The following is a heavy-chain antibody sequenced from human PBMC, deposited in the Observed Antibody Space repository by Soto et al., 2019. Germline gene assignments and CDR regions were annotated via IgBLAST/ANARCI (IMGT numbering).Heavy chain of an antibody. CDR2: IWYDGSNK. CDR1: GFTFSSYG. Sequence: QVQLVESGGGVVQPGRSLRLSCAASGFTFSSYGMHWVRQAPGKGLEWVAVIWYDGSNKYYADSVKGRFTISRDNSKNTLYLQMNSLRAEDTAVYYCARDERIPIVVVPAAPGYGMDVWGQGTTVTVSS. D-gene: IGHD2-2*01. CDR3: ARDERIPIVVVPAAPGYGMDV. V-gene: IGHV3-33*01. J-gene: IGHJ6*02.